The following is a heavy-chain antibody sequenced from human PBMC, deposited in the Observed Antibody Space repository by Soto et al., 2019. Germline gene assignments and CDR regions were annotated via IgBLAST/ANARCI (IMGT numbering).Heavy chain of an antibody. J-gene: IGHJ6*02. CDR2: IRSKANSYAT. CDR1: GFTFSGSA. D-gene: IGHD2-15*01. Sequence: GGSLRLSCAASGFTFSGSAMHWVRQASGKGLEWVGRIRSKANSYATAYAASVKGRFTISRDDSKNTAYLQMNSLKTEDTAVYYCTRHRSPGYCSGGSCYSVIHGMDVWGQGTTVTVSS. CDR3: TRHRSPGYCSGGSCYSVIHGMDV. V-gene: IGHV3-73*01.